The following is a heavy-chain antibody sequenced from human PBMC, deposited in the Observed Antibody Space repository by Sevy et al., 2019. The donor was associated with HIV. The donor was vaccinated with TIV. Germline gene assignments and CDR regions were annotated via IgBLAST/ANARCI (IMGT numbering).Heavy chain of an antibody. J-gene: IGHJ5*02. Sequence: SETLSLTCTVSGGSISSGDYYWSWIHQPPGKGLEWIGYIYYSGSTYYNPSLKSRVTISVDTSKNQFSLKLSSVTAADTAVYYCASYIAAAAPGWFDPWGQGTLVTVSS. CDR3: ASYIAAAAPGWFDP. V-gene: IGHV4-30-4*01. CDR2: IYYSGST. CDR1: GGSISSGDYY. D-gene: IGHD6-13*01.